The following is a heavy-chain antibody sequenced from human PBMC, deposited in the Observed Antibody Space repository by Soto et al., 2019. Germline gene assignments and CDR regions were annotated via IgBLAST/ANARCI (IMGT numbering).Heavy chain of an antibody. Sequence: EVQLLESGGGLVQPGGSLRLSCAASGFTFSSYAMSWVRQAPGKGLEWVSAISGSGGSTYYADSVKGRFTIARDNSKNTLYLQMNSRRAEDTAVYYCAKDSIVVVPAAIMGGVFDYWGQGTLVTVSS. D-gene: IGHD2-2*01. CDR1: GFTFSSYA. V-gene: IGHV3-23*01. J-gene: IGHJ4*02. CDR2: ISGSGGST. CDR3: AKDSIVVVPAAIMGGVFDY.